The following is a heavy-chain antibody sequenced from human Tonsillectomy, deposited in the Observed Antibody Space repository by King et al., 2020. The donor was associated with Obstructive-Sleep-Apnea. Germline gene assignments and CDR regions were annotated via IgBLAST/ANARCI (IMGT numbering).Heavy chain of an antibody. V-gene: IGHV3-33*06. Sequence: VQLVESGGGVVQPGRSLRLSCAASGFTFSSYGMHWVRQAPGKGLEWVAVIWYDGSNKYYADSVKGRFTISRDNSKNTLYLQMNSLRAEDTAVYYCAKDLGCSGGSCYSPFDYWGQGTLVTVSS. CDR1: GFTFSSYG. J-gene: IGHJ4*02. D-gene: IGHD2-15*01. CDR2: IWYDGSNK. CDR3: AKDLGCSGGSCYSPFDY.